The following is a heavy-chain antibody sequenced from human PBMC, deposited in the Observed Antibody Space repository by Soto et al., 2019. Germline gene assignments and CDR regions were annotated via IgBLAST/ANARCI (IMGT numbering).Heavy chain of an antibody. CDR1: GGSISSGDYY. Sequence: TSETLSLTCTVSGGSISSGDYYWSWIRQPPGKGLEWIGYIYYSGSTYYNPSLKSRVTISVDTSKNQFSLKLSSVTAADTAVYYCAREVAAAGTMSAFDIWGQGTMVTVSS. J-gene: IGHJ3*02. D-gene: IGHD6-13*01. V-gene: IGHV4-30-4*01. CDR3: AREVAAAGTMSAFDI. CDR2: IYYSGST.